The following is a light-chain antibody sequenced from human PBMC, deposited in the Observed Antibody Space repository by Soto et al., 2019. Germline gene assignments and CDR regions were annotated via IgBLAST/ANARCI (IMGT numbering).Light chain of an antibody. CDR3: QSEDSGLTGVA. Sequence: QSVLTQPPSVSGAPGQRVTISCIGSSSNIGTPFGVHWYQHLPGAAPRLLIYRDTHRPSGVPDRFSGSKSGTSASLTISGLQADDEADYYCQSEDSGLTGVAFGGGTKLTVL. J-gene: IGLJ2*01. CDR1: SSNIGTPFG. CDR2: RDT. V-gene: IGLV1-40*01.